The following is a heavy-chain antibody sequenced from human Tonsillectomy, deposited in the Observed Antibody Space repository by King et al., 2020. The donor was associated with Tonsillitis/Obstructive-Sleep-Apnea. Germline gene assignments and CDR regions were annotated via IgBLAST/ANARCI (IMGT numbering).Heavy chain of an antibody. Sequence: VQLVESGGGLVKPGGSLRLSCAASGFTFSNAWMNWVRQAPGKGLEWVGRIKGKTDDGTTDYAAPVKGRFTISRDDSKNTLYLQMSSLKTEDTAAYYCTTDLHYYDSSGKFDYWGQGTLVTVSS. CDR3: TTDLHYYDSSGKFDY. J-gene: IGHJ4*02. D-gene: IGHD3-22*01. CDR2: IKGKTDDGTT. V-gene: IGHV3-15*07. CDR1: GFTFSNAW.